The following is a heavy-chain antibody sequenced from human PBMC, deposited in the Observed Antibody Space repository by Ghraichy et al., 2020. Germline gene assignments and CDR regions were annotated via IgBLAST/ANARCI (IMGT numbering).Heavy chain of an antibody. Sequence: SQTLSLTCSVSGGSISTGDYYCSWIRHLPGKGLEWIASIFYSGSTYYNPSLKSRVTISVDTSNKEFSLKLSSVTAADTAVYYCARQQVSYFDYWGQGTLITVSS. J-gene: IGHJ4*02. CDR1: GGSISTGDYY. CDR2: IFYSGST. CDR3: ARQQVSYFDY. D-gene: IGHD6-13*01. V-gene: IGHV4-31*03.